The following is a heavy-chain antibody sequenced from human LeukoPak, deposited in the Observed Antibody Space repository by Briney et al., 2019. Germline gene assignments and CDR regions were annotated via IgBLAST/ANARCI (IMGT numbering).Heavy chain of an antibody. V-gene: IGHV3-23*01. CDR3: ARDWGYDILTGYYNAPGY. D-gene: IGHD3-9*01. Sequence: GGSLRLSCAASGFTFSSYAMSWVRQAPGKGLEWVSAISGSGGSTYYADSVKGRFNISRDNSKNTLYLQMNSLRAEDTAVYYCARDWGYDILTGYYNAPGYWGQGTLVTVSS. CDR1: GFTFSSYA. CDR2: ISGSGGST. J-gene: IGHJ4*02.